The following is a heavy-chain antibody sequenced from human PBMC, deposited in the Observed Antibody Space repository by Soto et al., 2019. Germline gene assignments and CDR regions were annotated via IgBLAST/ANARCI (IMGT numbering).Heavy chain of an antibody. CDR2: IYYSGST. CDR3: ARVGGERMYCSGSYCHNRYYYVMDV. CDR1: GGSISSGGYY. J-gene: IGHJ6*02. Sequence: SETLSLTCAVSGGSISSGGYYWSWIRQPPGKGLEWIGYIYYSGSTNYNPALKSRVNISVDTSKNQFSLKLSSVTAADTAVYYCARVGGERMYCSGSYCHNRYYYVMDVWGQGTTVTVS. D-gene: IGHD3-10*01. V-gene: IGHV4-61*08.